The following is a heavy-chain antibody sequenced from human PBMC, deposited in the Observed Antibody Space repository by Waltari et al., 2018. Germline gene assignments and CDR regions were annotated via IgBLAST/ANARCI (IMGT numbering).Heavy chain of an antibody. CDR3: ARGFYDYVWGSYRSGLDY. J-gene: IGHJ4*02. V-gene: IGHV1-2*02. Sequence: QVQLVQSGAEVKKPGASVKVSCKASGYTFTGYYMHWVRQAPGQGLEWMGWTHPKCGGTNYAQKFQGRVTMTRDTSISTAYMELSRLRSDDTAVYYCARGFYDYVWGSYRSGLDYWGQGTLVTVSS. CDR1: GYTFTGYY. D-gene: IGHD3-16*02. CDR2: THPKCGGT.